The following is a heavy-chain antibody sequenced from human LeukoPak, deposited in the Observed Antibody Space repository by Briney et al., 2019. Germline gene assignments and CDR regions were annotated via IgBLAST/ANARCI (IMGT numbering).Heavy chain of an antibody. J-gene: IGHJ4*02. CDR1: GGSITSYY. Sequence: SETLSLTCTVSGGSITSYYWSRVRQPPGKGLEWIGYIYYSGSTNYNPSLKSRVTISVDTSKNQFSLKLSSVTAADTAVYYCARRAYSSGYYYFDYWGQGALVTVSS. CDR3: ARRAYSSGYYYFDY. V-gene: IGHV4-59*01. D-gene: IGHD3-22*01. CDR2: IYYSGST.